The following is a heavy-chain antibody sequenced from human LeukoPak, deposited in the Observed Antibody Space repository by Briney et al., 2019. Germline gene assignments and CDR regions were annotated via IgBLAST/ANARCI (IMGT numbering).Heavy chain of an antibody. CDR1: GYNFATYW. CDR2: IYLGDSDT. J-gene: IGHJ3*02. V-gene: IGHV5-51*01. Sequence: GESLKISCKGSGYNFATYWIGWVRQMPGKGLEWVGIIYLGDSDTRYSPSFRGQVGISADKSISTAYLQWSSLKASDTAMYYCARQVSTRRFLGGDDSFDIWGQGTMVTVSS. CDR3: ARQVSTRRFLGGDDSFDI. D-gene: IGHD3-3*01.